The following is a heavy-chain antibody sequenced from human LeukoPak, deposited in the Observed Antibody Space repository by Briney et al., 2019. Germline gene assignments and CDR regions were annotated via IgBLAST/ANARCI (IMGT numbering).Heavy chain of an antibody. V-gene: IGHV3-9*01. CDR2: ISWNSGSI. J-gene: IGHJ4*02. CDR1: GFTFDDYA. Sequence: GGSLRLSCAASGFTFDDYAMHWVRQAPGKGQEWVSGISWNSGSIGYADSVKGRFTISRDNAKNSLYLQMNSLRAEDTALYYCAKGATYYFDYWGQGTLVTVS. CDR3: AKGATYYFDY.